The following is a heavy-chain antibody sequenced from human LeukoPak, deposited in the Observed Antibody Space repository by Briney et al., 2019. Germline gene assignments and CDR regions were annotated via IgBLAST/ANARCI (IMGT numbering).Heavy chain of an antibody. V-gene: IGHV1-2*04. CDR1: GYTFTGYY. D-gene: IGHD5-18*01. CDR3: ARDRGYSYGWSDFDY. J-gene: IGHJ4*02. CDR2: INTNSGGT. Sequence: ASVKVSCKASGYTFTGYYMHWVRQAPGQGLEWMGWINTNSGGTNYAQKFQGCVTMTRDTSISTAYMELSRLRSDHTAVYYCARDRGYSYGWSDFDYWGQGTLVTVSS.